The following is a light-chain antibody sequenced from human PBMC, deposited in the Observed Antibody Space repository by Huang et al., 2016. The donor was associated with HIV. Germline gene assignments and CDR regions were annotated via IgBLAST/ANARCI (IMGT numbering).Light chain of an antibody. J-gene: IGKJ1*01. CDR1: QGVSSN. CDR2: GAS. Sequence: EIVMTQSPATLSVSPGESATLSCRASQGVSSNLAWYQQKPGRAPSLLIFGASTRAAGIPARFSGSGSGTEFTLTISSLQSEDFAVYFCQQYNNWPTWTFGQGTKVEI. CDR3: QQYNNWPTWT. V-gene: IGKV3-15*01.